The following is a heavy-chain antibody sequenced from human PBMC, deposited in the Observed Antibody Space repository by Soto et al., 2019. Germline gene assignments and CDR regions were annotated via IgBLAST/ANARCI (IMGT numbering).Heavy chain of an antibody. J-gene: IGHJ4*02. Sequence: EVQLLEAGGDLIQPGGSLRLSCAASGFTFSSYTMTWVRQAPGKGLEWVSAINGGGGSTYYADSVKGRFTISRDNSKDTLYLQKNSLRAEDTAVYYCAKDKVCSGGSCYYDYWGQGTLVTVSS. CDR1: GFTFSSYT. V-gene: IGHV3-23*01. CDR3: AKDKVCSGGSCYYDY. D-gene: IGHD2-15*01. CDR2: INGGGGST.